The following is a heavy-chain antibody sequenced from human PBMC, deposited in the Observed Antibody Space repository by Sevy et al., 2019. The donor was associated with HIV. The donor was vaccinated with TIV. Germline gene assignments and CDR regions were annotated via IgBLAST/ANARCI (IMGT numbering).Heavy chain of an antibody. CDR2: VNPDSGDT. CDR3: AREEGWGSLYFDL. J-gene: IGHJ2*01. Sequence: ASVKVSCKASGYFFTGYYIHWVRQAPGQGLEWMGRVNPDSGDTNYAQMFQGRVTMTRETSISTAYMELSRLRSDVTAVYYCAREEGWGSLYFDLWGRGTLVTVST. CDR1: GYFFTGYY. D-gene: IGHD3-16*01. V-gene: IGHV1-2*06.